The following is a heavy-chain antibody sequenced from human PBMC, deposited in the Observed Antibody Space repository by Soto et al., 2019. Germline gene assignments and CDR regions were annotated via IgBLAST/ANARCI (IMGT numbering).Heavy chain of an antibody. V-gene: IGHV4-4*07. Sequence: SETLSLTCTGSSGSFSTYYCSWIRQPAGKGLEWIGRIYSTGITLYNTSLKSRITMSVDTSKNQFSLKLSSVTAADTAVYYCAGGAADEYFDYWGQGTLVTVSS. J-gene: IGHJ4*02. CDR1: SGSFSTYY. D-gene: IGHD6-13*01. CDR2: IYSTGIT. CDR3: AGGAADEYFDY.